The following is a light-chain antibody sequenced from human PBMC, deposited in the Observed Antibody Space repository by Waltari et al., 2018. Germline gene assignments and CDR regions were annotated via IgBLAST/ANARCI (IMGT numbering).Light chain of an antibody. V-gene: IGKV4-1*01. CDR2: WAS. Sequence: DIVMTQSPDSLAVSLGERATINCKSSQSVLYNSNNKNYLAWYQQKPGQPPQLLIYWASTRESGVTDRFSGSGYGTDFTLTISSLQAEDVAVYYCQQYYSTITFGQGTRLEIK. CDR3: QQYYSTIT. J-gene: IGKJ5*01. CDR1: QSVLYNSNNKNY.